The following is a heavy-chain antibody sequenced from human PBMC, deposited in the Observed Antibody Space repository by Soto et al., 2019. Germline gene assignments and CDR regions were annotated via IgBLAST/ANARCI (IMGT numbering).Heavy chain of an antibody. J-gene: IGHJ5*02. Sequence: QAQLEASGGGVVQPGTSLRLSCAASAFSFSSSGMHWVRQAPGKGLEWVAAIWDDGGNKYYADSVKGRFTISRDNSKNTLFLQMNSLRAEDTALYYCARSSGSYFAAFYDTWGQGTLVSVSS. CDR2: IWDDGGNK. D-gene: IGHD1-26*01. V-gene: IGHV3-33*01. CDR1: AFSFSSSG. CDR3: ARSSGSYFAAFYDT.